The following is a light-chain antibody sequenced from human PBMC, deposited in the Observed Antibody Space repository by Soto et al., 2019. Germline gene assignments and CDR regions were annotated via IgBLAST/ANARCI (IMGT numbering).Light chain of an antibody. J-gene: IGLJ3*02. CDR3: SSYASGSTRV. Sequence: QSALTQPASVSGSPGQSITISCTGTSSDVGGYNYVSWYQQHRGKAPKLMIYEVSNRPSGVSNRFSGSKSGNTASLTISGLQAEDEADYYCSSYASGSTRVFGGGTKLTVL. CDR1: SSDVGGYNY. CDR2: EVS. V-gene: IGLV2-14*01.